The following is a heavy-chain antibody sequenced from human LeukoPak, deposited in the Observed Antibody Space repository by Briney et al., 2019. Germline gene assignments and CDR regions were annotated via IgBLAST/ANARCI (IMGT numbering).Heavy chain of an antibody. CDR3: ARGNYDFWSGHSDENWFDP. D-gene: IGHD3-3*01. CDR2: IYTSGST. V-gene: IGHV4-4*07. CDR1: GGSISSYY. J-gene: IGHJ5*02. Sequence: SETLSLTCTVSGGSISSYYWSWIRQPAGKGLEWIGRIYTSGSTNYNPSLKSRVTMSVDTSKNQFSLKLSSVTAADTAVYYCARGNYDFWSGHSDENWFDPWGQGTLVTVSS.